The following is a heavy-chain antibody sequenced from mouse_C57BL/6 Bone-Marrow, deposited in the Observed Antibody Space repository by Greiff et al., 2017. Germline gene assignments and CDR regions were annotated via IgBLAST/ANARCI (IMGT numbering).Heavy chain of an antibody. J-gene: IGHJ2*01. CDR3: TRDYYGSSFFFDY. Sequence: EVQLVESGEGLVKPGGSLKLSCAASGFTFSSYAMSWVRQTPEKRLEWVAYISSGSDYIYYADTVKGRFTISRDNARNTLYLQMSSLKSEETAMYYCTRDYYGSSFFFDYWGQGTTLTVSS. V-gene: IGHV5-9-1*02. D-gene: IGHD1-1*01. CDR2: ISSGSDYI. CDR1: GFTFSSYA.